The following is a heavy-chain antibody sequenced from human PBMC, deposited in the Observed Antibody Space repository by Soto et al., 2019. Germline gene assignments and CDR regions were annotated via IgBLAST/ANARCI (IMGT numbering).Heavy chain of an antibody. J-gene: IGHJ4*02. CDR3: AGDDQAFFDN. V-gene: IGHV3-7*01. Sequence: EVQLVESGGGLVQPGGSLRLSCVASGFTFSSYWMSWVRQAPGKGLEWVANIKHDGTEKYYVESVKGRFTISRDNAKNSLYLQMNSLRAEDTAVYYCAGDDQAFFDNWGQGTLVTVSS. CDR2: IKHDGTEK. CDR1: GFTFSSYW.